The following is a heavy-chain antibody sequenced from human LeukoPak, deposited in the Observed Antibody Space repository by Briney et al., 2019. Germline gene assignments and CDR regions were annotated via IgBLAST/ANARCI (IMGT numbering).Heavy chain of an antibody. CDR1: GGSVSSGSYY. J-gene: IGHJ4*02. CDR2: IYYSGST. V-gene: IGHV4-61*01. D-gene: IGHD3-16*01. Sequence: PSETLSLTCTVSGGSVSSGSYYWSWIRQPPGKGLEWIGYIYYSGSTNYNPSLKSRVTISVDTSKNQFSLKLSSVTAADTAVYYCARDARMGRSFDYRGQGTLVTVSS. CDR3: ARDARMGRSFDY.